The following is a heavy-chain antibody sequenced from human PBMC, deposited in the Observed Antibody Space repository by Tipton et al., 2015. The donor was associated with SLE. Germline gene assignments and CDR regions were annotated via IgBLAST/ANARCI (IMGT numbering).Heavy chain of an antibody. CDR2: INHSGST. Sequence: LRLSCTVYGGSFSGYSWTWIRQPPGKGLEWIGEINHSGSTNYNPSLKSRLTISVDTSKNQFSLKLSSVTAADTAVYYCASRGAYRVFAYWGQGTLVTVST. J-gene: IGHJ4*02. CDR3: ASRGAYRVFAY. D-gene: IGHD5-24*01. CDR1: GGSFSGYS. V-gene: IGHV4-34*01.